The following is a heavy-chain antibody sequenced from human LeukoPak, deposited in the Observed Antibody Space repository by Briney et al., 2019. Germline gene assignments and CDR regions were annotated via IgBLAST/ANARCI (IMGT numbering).Heavy chain of an antibody. J-gene: IGHJ4*02. Sequence: ASVKVSCKASGYTFTGYYMHWVRQAPGQGLERMGRINPNSGGTNYAQKFQGRVTMTRDTSISTAYMELSRLRSDDTAVYYCARGGYDSSGYYYVFSLDYWGQGTLVTVSS. CDR1: GYTFTGYY. V-gene: IGHV1-2*06. D-gene: IGHD3-22*01. CDR3: ARGGYDSSGYYYVFSLDY. CDR2: INPNSGGT.